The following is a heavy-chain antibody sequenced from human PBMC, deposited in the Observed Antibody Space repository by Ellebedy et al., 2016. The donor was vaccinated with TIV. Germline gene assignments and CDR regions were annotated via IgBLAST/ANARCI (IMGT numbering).Heavy chain of an antibody. Sequence: SETLSLXXTASGGSISSSSYYWGWIRQPPGKGLEWIGNLYYSGSTYYNPSLTSRVTISVDTSKNQFSLKLSSVTAADTAVYYCATSSSNSWALMDIWGQGTMVTVSS. CDR3: ATSSSNSWALMDI. J-gene: IGHJ3*02. CDR1: GGSISSSSYY. V-gene: IGHV4-39*01. CDR2: LYYSGST. D-gene: IGHD2-2*01.